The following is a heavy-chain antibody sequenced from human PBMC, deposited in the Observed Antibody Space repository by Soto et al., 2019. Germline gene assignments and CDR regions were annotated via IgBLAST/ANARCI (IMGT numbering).Heavy chain of an antibody. CDR2: INHSGST. CDR3: ARGVGPPTVTRYYYYYYGMDV. J-gene: IGHJ6*02. Sequence: SETLSLTCAVYGGSFSGYYWSWIRQPPGKGLEWIGEINHSGSTNYNPSLKSRVTISVDTSKNQFSLKLSSVTAADTAVYYCARGVGPPTVTRYYYYYYGMDVWGQGTTVTVSS. D-gene: IGHD4-4*01. CDR1: GGSFSGYY. V-gene: IGHV4-34*01.